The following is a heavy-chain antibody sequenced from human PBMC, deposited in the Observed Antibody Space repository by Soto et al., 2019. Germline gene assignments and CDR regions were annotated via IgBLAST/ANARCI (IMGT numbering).Heavy chain of an antibody. J-gene: IGHJ6*02. V-gene: IGHV1-18*01. Sequence: QVQLVQSGAEVKKPGASVKVSCKASGYTFTSYGISWVRQAPGQGLEWMGWISGYNGNTNYAQNLQGRVTMTTDTSTSTAYMEVRSLRSEDTAVYYCAREGPVAGTPPPEYYYGMDVWGQGTTGTVSS. CDR3: AREGPVAGTPPPEYYYGMDV. CDR1: GYTFTSYG. D-gene: IGHD6-19*01. CDR2: ISGYNGNT.